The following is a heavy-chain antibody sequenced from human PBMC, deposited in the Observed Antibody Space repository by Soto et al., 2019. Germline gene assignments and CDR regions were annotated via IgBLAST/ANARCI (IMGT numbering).Heavy chain of an antibody. Sequence: QVQLVQSGAEVKKPGASVKVSCKASGYTFTSYDINWVRQATGQGLEWMGWMNPNSGNTGYAQKFXGXVXMXXNTSISTAYMELSSLRSEDTAVYYCARISPIAAAGWGQGTLVTVSS. CDR3: ARISPIAAAG. D-gene: IGHD6-13*01. CDR1: GYTFTSYD. CDR2: MNPNSGNT. J-gene: IGHJ4*02. V-gene: IGHV1-8*01.